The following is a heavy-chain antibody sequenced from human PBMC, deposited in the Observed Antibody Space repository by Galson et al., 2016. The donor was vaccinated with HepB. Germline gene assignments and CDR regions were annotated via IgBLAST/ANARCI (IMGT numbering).Heavy chain of an antibody. Sequence: SETLSLTCTVSGGSISNYYWNWIRQPPGKGLEWIGYVYYTGYTNYNPSLKSRVSISVDTSNSQFSLKLNSVTAADTAVYFCARDSRYNWDYGAFDIWGQGTVVTVYS. CDR3: ARDSRYNWDYGAFDI. CDR2: VYYTGYT. CDR1: GGSISNYY. D-gene: IGHD1-7*01. V-gene: IGHV4-59*01. J-gene: IGHJ3*02.